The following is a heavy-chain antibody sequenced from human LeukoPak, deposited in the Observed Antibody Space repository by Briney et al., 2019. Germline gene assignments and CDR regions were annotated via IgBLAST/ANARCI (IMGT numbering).Heavy chain of an antibody. CDR3: ASGGTTGTTSDYYYYYMDV. D-gene: IGHD1-1*01. Sequence: GASAKVSCKASGYTFTVYYMHWVRQAPGQGLEWMGWINPNSGGTNYAQKFQGRVTMTRDTSISTAYMELSRLRTDDTAVYYCASGGTTGTTSDYYYYYMDVWGKGTTVTVSS. CDR2: INPNSGGT. J-gene: IGHJ6*03. CDR1: GYTFTVYY. V-gene: IGHV1-2*02.